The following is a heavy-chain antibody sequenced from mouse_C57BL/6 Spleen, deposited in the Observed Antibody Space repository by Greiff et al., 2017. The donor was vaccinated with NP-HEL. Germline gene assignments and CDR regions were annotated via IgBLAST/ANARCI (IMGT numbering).Heavy chain of an antibody. CDR1: GYTFTDYN. Sequence: VQLQQSGPELVKPGASVKMSCKASGYTFTDYNMHWVKQSHGKSLEWIGYINPNNGGTSYNQKFKGKATLTVNKSSSTAYMELRSLTSEDSAVYYCARAPYYGSSYHYAMDYWGQGTSVTVSS. V-gene: IGHV1-22*01. D-gene: IGHD1-1*01. CDR3: ARAPYYGSSYHYAMDY. CDR2: INPNNGGT. J-gene: IGHJ4*01.